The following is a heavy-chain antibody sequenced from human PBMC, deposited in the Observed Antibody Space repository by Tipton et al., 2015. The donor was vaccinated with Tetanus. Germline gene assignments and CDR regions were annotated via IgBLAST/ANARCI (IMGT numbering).Heavy chain of an antibody. CDR3: ARHFGEMLYAPFRFDP. Sequence: QLVQSGAEVKKPGASVKVSCKASGYTFTGYYMHWVRQAPGQGLEWMGWINPNSGGTNYAQKFQGRVTMSVDRSTATAYLQWGSLKASDTAIYYGARHFGEMLYAPFRFDPWGQGTLVTVSS. CDR2: INPNSGGT. D-gene: IGHD3-3*01. CDR1: GYTFTGYY. J-gene: IGHJ5*02. V-gene: IGHV1-2*02.